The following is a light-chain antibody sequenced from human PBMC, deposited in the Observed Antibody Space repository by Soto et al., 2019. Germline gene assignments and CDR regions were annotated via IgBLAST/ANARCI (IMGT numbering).Light chain of an antibody. V-gene: IGLV2-23*01. CDR1: SSDVGSYNL. J-gene: IGLJ1*01. Sequence: QSVLTQPASVSASPGQSITIPCTGTSSDVGSYNLVSWFQQHPGKVPKLLIYEGTKRPSGLSDRFSGSKSGNTASLTISGLQAEDEADYYCCSYAGSYTLYVFGTGTQLTVL. CDR2: EGT. CDR3: CSYAGSYTLYV.